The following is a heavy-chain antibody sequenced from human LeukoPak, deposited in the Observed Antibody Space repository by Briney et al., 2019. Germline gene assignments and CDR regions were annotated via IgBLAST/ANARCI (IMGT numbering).Heavy chain of an antibody. J-gene: IGHJ6*03. CDR3: ARAGGNYYYMDV. D-gene: IGHD3-16*01. CDR2: ISYDGSNK. CDR1: GFTFSSYA. V-gene: IGHV3-30-3*01. Sequence: GRSLRLPCAASGFTFSSYAMHWVRQAPGKGLEWVAVISYDGSNKYYADSVKGRFTISRDNSKNTLYLQMNSLRAEDTAVYYCARAGGNYYYMDVWGKGTTVTVSS.